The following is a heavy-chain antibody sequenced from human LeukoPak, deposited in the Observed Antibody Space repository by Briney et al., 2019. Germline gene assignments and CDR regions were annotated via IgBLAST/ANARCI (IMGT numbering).Heavy chain of an antibody. CDR2: INPSGGST. J-gene: IGHJ3*02. CDR1: GYTFTSYY. D-gene: IGHD3-22*01. CDR3: ASLKNYYDSSGYLVTDAFDI. Sequence: GASVKVSCKASGYTFTSYYMHWVRQAPGQGLEWMGIINPSGGSTSYAQRFQGRVTMTRDMSTSTDYMELSSLRSEDTAVYYCASLKNYYDSSGYLVTDAFDIWGQGTMVTVSS. V-gene: IGHV1-46*01.